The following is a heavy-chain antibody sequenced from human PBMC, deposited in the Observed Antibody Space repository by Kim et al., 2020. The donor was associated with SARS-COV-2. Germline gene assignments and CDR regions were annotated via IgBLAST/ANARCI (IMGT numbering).Heavy chain of an antibody. D-gene: IGHD6-13*01. V-gene: IGHV4-34*01. CDR3: THTGYSSSWYWFDP. Sequence: NPSLKSRVPISVDTSKNQFSLQLSSVTAADTAVYYCTHTGYSSSWYWFDPWGQGTLVTVSS. J-gene: IGHJ5*02.